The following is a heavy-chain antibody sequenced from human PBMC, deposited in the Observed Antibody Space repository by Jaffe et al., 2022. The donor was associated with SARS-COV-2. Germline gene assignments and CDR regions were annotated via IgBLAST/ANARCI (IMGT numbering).Heavy chain of an antibody. CDR3: AREELNTTRGADRFSVVATNPYGLDV. CDR2: IIPILGIG. Sequence: QVQLVQSGAEVKKPGSSVKVSCKASGGTFSSQVITWVRQAPGQGLEWMGRIIPILGIGNSAQKFQGRVTITADKSTGTAYMELSSLRSEDTAVYYCAREELNTTRGADRFSVVATNPYGLDVWGQGTTVTVSS. D-gene: IGHD2-21*02. J-gene: IGHJ6*02. V-gene: IGHV1-69*04. CDR1: GGTFSSQV.